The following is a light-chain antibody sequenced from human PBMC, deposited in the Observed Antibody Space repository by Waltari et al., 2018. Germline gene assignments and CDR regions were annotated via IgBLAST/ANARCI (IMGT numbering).Light chain of an antibody. CDR2: STN. V-gene: IGLV7-43*01. J-gene: IGLJ3*02. Sequence: QTVVTQEPSLTVSPGGTVTLTCASSTGPVTSGHYPNWFQQKPGQAPRALIYSTNYKHSWTPARFSGSPLGGKAALTLSGVQPEDEADYYCLLFYTDPQWVFGGGTRLTVL. CDR3: LLFYTDPQWV. CDR1: TGPVTSGHY.